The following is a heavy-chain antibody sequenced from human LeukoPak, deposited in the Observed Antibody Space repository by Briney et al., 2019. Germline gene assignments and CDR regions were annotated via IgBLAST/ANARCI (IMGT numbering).Heavy chain of an antibody. D-gene: IGHD6-19*01. Sequence: GGSLRLSCAASGFTLSDHYLDWARQPPGKGLEWLGRIRKKSNGYTTEYAASVKGRFTISRDDSKNSLYLQMNSLKTDDTAVYYCIRPGYSGGWYFDYWGQGTLVTVSS. CDR1: GFTLSDHY. CDR2: IRKKSNGYTT. V-gene: IGHV3-72*01. CDR3: IRPGYSGGWYFDY. J-gene: IGHJ4*02.